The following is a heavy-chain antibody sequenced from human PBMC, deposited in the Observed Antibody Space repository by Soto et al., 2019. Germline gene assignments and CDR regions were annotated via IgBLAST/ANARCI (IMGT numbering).Heavy chain of an antibody. J-gene: IGHJ4*02. CDR1: GFTFSRYP. CDR2: ITENSGLT. Sequence: LRLSCAASGFTFSRYPMSWVRQAPGKGLEWVSTITENSGLTFYADSVKGRFAISRDNSKDTVFLHMNSLKVEDTGIYYCAKKGKESTPGNHFDYWGQGDLVTVSS. V-gene: IGHV3-23*01. CDR3: AKKGKESTPGNHFDY.